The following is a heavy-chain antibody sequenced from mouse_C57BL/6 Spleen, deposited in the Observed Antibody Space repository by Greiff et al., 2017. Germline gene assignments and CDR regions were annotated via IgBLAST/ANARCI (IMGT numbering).Heavy chain of an antibody. D-gene: IGHD2-4*01. Sequence: VQLQQSGAELVRPGASVKLSCTASGFNIKDDYMHWVKQRPEQGLEWIGWIDPENGDTEYASKFQGKATITADTSSNTAYLQLSSLTSEDTAVYYCTTGYYDYVDYWGQGTTLTVSS. CDR3: TTGYYDYVDY. V-gene: IGHV14-4*01. CDR2: IDPENGDT. CDR1: GFNIKDDY. J-gene: IGHJ2*01.